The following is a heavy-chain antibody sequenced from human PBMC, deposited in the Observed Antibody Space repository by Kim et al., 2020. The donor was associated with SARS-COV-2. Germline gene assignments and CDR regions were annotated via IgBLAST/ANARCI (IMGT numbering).Heavy chain of an antibody. CDR2: IYYSGST. V-gene: IGHV4-59*13. J-gene: IGHJ5*02. D-gene: IGHD5-18*01. CDR3: ARQVDTAMVNWFDP. Sequence: SVTLSLTCTVSGGSISSYYWSWIRQPPGKGLEWIGYIYYSGSTNYNPSLKSRVTISVDTSKNQFSLKLSSVTAADTAVYYCARQVDTAMVNWFDPWGQGTLVTVSS. CDR1: GGSISSYY.